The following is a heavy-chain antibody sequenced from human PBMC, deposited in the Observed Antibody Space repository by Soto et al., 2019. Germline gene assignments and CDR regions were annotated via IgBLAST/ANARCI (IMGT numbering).Heavy chain of an antibody. CDR2: ISWNSSNI. CDR3: AKGAVTSIFGYFDY. CDR1: GFTFDDYA. D-gene: IGHD3-3*01. Sequence: EVHLVESGGGLVQPGRSLRLSCAASGFTFDDYAMHWVRQVPGKGLEWVSSISWNSSNIVYADSVKGRFTISRDSANNSLYLQMNSLRTEDTALYFCAKGAVTSIFGYFDYWGQGTLVTVSS. V-gene: IGHV3-9*01. J-gene: IGHJ4*02.